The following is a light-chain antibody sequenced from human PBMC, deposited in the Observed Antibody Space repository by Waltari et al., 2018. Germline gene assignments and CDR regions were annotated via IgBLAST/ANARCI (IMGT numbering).Light chain of an antibody. CDR3: QQSYTTAFT. CDR1: QSISSS. V-gene: IGKV1-39*01. Sequence: IQMTQSPSSLSASVGDRFTITVRASQSISSSLNWYQQIPGKAPKLLIYVASTLRSGVPSRFSGSVSGTDFSLTISSLQPEDFATYYCQQSYTTAFTFGQGTKLEIK. J-gene: IGKJ2*01. CDR2: VAS.